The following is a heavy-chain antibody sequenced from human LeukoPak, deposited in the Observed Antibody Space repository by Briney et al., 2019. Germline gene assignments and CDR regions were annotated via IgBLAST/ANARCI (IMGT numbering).Heavy chain of an antibody. CDR3: VKPISGGLAVTADWFHP. CDR1: GFAFSFYA. V-gene: IGHV3-23*01. CDR2: ISASSGTT. J-gene: IGHJ5*01. Sequence: GGSLRLSCAASGFAFSFYAMSWRRQPPGKGLGWVSTISASSGTTSYAASVRGRFTISRDNSKNTLYLQVNTLRADDTATYYGVKPISGGLAVTADWFHPWGQGTLVVASS. D-gene: IGHD6-19*01.